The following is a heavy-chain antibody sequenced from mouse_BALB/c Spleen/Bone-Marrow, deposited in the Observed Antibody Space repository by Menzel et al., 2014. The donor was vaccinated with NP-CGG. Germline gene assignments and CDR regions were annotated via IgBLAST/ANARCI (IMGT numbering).Heavy chain of an antibody. CDR2: IRNKANGHTT. CDR1: GVTFTDYY. Sequence: EVMLVESGGGLVQPGGSLRLSCATSGVTFTDYYMSWVRQPPGKALEWLGFIRNKANGHTTESSASVKGRFTISRDNSQSILYLQMNTLRAEDSATYYCARDINDGYYWYFDVWGAGTTVTVSS. D-gene: IGHD2-3*01. V-gene: IGHV7-3*02. CDR3: ARDINDGYYWYFDV. J-gene: IGHJ1*01.